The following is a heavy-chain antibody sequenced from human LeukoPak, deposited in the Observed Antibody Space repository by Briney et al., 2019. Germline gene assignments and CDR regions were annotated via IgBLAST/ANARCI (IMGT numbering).Heavy chain of an antibody. D-gene: IGHD3-22*01. CDR2: ISHDGTT. CDR1: GGSIDITNY. CDR3: TREDRPFCPFAY. J-gene: IGHJ4*02. V-gene: IGHV4-4*02. Sequence: SETLSLTCGVSGGSIDITNYWSWVRLAPGKGLEWIGEISHDGTTNHNPSLRSRVAMSLDRANNQFSLSLTSVTAADTAVYYCTREDRPFCPFAYWGQGVLVTVSS.